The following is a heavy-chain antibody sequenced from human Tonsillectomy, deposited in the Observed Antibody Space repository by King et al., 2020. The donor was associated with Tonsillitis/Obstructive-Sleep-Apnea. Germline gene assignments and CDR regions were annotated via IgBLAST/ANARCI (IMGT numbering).Heavy chain of an antibody. Sequence: VQLVESGGGLVKPGGSLRVSCAASGFTFSNAWMNWVRQAPGKGLEWVGRIKDKSDGGTKDYAAPVKGRLTISRDDSKNTVYMQINSLKTEDTAVYYRTTGYSMDVWGKGTTVIVSS. CDR2: IKDKSDGGTK. V-gene: IGHV3-15*01. J-gene: IGHJ6*03. D-gene: IGHD1-14*01. CDR3: TTGYSMDV. CDR1: GFTFSNAW.